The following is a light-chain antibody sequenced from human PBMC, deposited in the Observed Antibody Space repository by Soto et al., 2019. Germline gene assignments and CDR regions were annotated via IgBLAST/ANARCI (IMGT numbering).Light chain of an antibody. CDR1: SSDVGGHNF. CDR3: SSYAGGSSLWV. Sequence: QSVLTQPPSASGSPGQSVTISCTGTSSDVGGHNFVSWYQQHPGKAPKLVIYEVIKRPSGVPDRFSGSKSGNTASLTVSGLQAEDEADYYCSSYAGGSSLWVFGGGTKLTVL. CDR2: EVI. J-gene: IGLJ3*02. V-gene: IGLV2-8*01.